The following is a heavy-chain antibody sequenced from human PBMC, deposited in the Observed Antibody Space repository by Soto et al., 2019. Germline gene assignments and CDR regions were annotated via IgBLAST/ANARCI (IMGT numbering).Heavy chain of an antibody. CDR2: ISANGQGI. D-gene: IGHD3-10*01. V-gene: IGHV3-23*01. CDR1: GFTFSSYA. CDR3: AKDRDYPRDYFHY. Sequence: PGGSLRLSCAASGFTFSSYAMSWVRQAPGKGLEWVSAISANGQGIYYADSVKGRFIISRDNSKNTVFLHMDSLTAEDTAVYYCAKDRDYPRDYFHYWGQGTLVTVSS. J-gene: IGHJ4*02.